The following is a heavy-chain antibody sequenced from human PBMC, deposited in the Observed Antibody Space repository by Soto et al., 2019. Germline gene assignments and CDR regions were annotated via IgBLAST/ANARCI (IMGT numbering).Heavy chain of an antibody. J-gene: IGHJ4*02. Sequence: PSETLSLTCPVSGGSISSGGYYWSWIRPPPGKGLEWIGYIYYSGSTYYNPSLKSPVTISVDTSKNQFSLKLSSVTAADTAVYYCARGVGSGFTGYWGQGTLVTVSS. V-gene: IGHV4-30-4*08. CDR3: ARGVGSGFTGY. CDR2: IYYSGST. CDR1: GGSISSGGYY. D-gene: IGHD3-10*01.